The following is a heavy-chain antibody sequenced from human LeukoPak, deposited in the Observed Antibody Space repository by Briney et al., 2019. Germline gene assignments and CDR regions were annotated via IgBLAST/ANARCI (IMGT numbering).Heavy chain of an antibody. CDR3: ARDQGGGSGNFDY. V-gene: IGHV3-23*01. J-gene: IGHJ4*02. CDR1: GFTFSSYA. Sequence: GGSLRLSCAASGFTFSSYAMSWVRQAPGKGLEWVSAISGSGGSTYYADSVKGRFTISRDNSKNTLYLQMNSLRAEDTAVYYCARDQGGGSGNFDYWGQGTLVTVSS. D-gene: IGHD2-15*01. CDR2: ISGSGGST.